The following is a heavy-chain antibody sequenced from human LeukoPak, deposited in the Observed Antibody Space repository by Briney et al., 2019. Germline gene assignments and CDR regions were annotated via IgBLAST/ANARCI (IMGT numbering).Heavy chain of an antibody. V-gene: IGHV3-23*01. J-gene: IGHJ3*02. D-gene: IGHD3-16*02. CDR3: AKISIMITFGGVIAYDAFDT. CDR1: GFTFSSYA. Sequence: GGSLRLSCAASGFTFSSYAMSWVRQAPGKGLEWVSAISGSGGSTYYADSVKGRFTISRDNSKNTLYLQMNSLRAEDTAVYYCAKISIMITFGGVIAYDAFDTWGQGTMVTVSS. CDR2: ISGSGGST.